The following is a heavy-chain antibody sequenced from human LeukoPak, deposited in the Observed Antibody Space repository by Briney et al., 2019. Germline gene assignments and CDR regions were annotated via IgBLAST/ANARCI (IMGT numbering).Heavy chain of an antibody. Sequence: SETLSLTCTVSGDSVCNYYWSWVRQPAGKGLEWIGRIFTTGSTDYNPSLRSRVTMSRDKSKNQLFLKLTSVTAADTAVYYCARASDSIPSYYYHMDLWGKGITVTVSS. CDR3: ARASDSIPSYYYHMDL. CDR1: GDSVCNYY. J-gene: IGHJ6*03. D-gene: IGHD3-22*01. CDR2: IFTTGST. V-gene: IGHV4-4*07.